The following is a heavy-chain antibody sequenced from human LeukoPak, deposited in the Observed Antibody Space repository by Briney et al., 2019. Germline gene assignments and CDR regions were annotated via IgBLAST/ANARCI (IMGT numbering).Heavy chain of an antibody. CDR1: GFIFSNYA. Sequence: GGSLRLSCAASGFIFSNYAMSWVRQAPGKGLEWVSDISGSGGRTDYADSVKDRFTISRDNSKNTVYLQMNSLRAEDTAVYYCAKDVRGGCDGGSCYYWGQGTLVTVSS. CDR2: ISGSGGRT. J-gene: IGHJ4*02. V-gene: IGHV3-23*01. CDR3: AKDVRGGCDGGSCYY. D-gene: IGHD2-15*01.